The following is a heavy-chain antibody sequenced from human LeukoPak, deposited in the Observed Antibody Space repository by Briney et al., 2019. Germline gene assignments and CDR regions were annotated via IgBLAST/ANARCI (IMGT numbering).Heavy chain of an antibody. CDR1: GFTFSRYN. J-gene: IGHJ4*02. D-gene: IGHD2-15*01. Sequence: GGSLRLSCAASGFTFSRYNTNWVRQAPGKGLEWVSSISTSSSYIYYADSLKGRFTISRHNAKNTLYLQMNSLRAEDTAVYYCARDLGYCSGGSCYGEFDYWGQGTLVTVSS. CDR2: ISTSSSYI. V-gene: IGHV3-21*01. CDR3: ARDLGYCSGGSCYGEFDY.